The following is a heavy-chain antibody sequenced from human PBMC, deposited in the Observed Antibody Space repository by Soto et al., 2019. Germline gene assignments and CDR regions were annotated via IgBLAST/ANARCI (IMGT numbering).Heavy chain of an antibody. V-gene: IGHV3-15*01. CDR2: IKSKTDGGTT. D-gene: IGHD3-22*01. CDR3: TTYYYYDSSGYQYGY. CDR1: GFTFSNAW. J-gene: IGHJ4*02. Sequence: PGGSLRLSCAASGFTFSNAWMSWVRQAPGKGLEWVGRIKSKTDGGTTDYAAPVKGRFTISRDDSKNTLYLQMNSLKTEDTAVYYCTTYYYYDSSGYQYGYWGQGTLVTVSS.